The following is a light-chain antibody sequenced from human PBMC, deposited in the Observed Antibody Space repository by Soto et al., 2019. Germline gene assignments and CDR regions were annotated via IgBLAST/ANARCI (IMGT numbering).Light chain of an antibody. J-gene: IGKJ2*01. CDR3: QQYGSSPHT. V-gene: IGKV3-20*01. Sequence: EIVLTQSPGTLSLSPGERATLSCRASQSVSSSYLAWYQQKPGRPPRLLIYGASSRATGIPDRFSGSGSGTDFTLTINRREPEDFAVYFCQQYGSSPHTFGQGTKLEIK. CDR1: QSVSSSY. CDR2: GAS.